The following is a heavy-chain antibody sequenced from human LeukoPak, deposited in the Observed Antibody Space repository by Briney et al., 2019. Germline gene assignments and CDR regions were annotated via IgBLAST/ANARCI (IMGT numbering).Heavy chain of an antibody. CDR3: TRDTTPYY. CDR1: GFTFSTYR. Sequence: GGSLRLSCAASGFTFSTYRMSWVRQAPGKGLEWVGFIRSKAYGGTTEYAASVKGRFTISRDDSNSIAYLQMNSLKIEDTAVYYCTRDTTPYYWGQGTLVTVSS. V-gene: IGHV3-49*04. J-gene: IGHJ4*02. CDR2: IRSKAYGGTT. D-gene: IGHD2-15*01.